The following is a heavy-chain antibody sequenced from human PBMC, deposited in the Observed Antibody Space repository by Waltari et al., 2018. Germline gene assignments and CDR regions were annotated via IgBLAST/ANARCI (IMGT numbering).Heavy chain of an antibody. CDR2: IYTSGST. CDR1: GGSISSGSYY. J-gene: IGHJ3*02. Sequence: QVQLQESGPGLVKPSQTLSLTCTVSGGSISSGSYYWSWIRQPAGKGLEWIGRIYTSGSTNYNPSLKSRVTISVDTSKNQFSLKLSSVTAADTAVYYCARAPYSFADYYDSSGYYDAFDIWGQGTMVTVSS. V-gene: IGHV4-61*02. D-gene: IGHD3-22*01. CDR3: ARAPYSFADYYDSSGYYDAFDI.